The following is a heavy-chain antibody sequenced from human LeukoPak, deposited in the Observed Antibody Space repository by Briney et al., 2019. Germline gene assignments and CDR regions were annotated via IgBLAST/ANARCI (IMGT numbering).Heavy chain of an antibody. V-gene: IGHV4-4*07. D-gene: IGHD6-13*01. CDR3: ASGHSSSWAADY. J-gene: IGHJ4*02. Sequence: PETLSLTCTVSGGSISSYYWSWIRQPAGKGLEWIGRIYTSGSTNYNPSLKSRVTMSVDTSKNQFSLKLSSVTAADTAVYYCASGHSSSWAADYWGQGTLVTVSS. CDR1: GGSISSYY. CDR2: IYTSGST.